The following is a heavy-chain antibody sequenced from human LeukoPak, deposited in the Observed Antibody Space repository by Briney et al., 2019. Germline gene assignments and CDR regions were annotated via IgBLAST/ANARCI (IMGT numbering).Heavy chain of an antibody. CDR2: IYTSGST. D-gene: IGHD3-10*02. J-gene: IGHJ4*02. V-gene: IGHV4-4*07. CDR1: GGSISSYY. CDR3: ATYHFRGATSHYFDY. Sequence: PSETLSLTCTVSGGSISSYYWSWIRQPAGKGLEWIGRIYTSGSTNYNPSLKSRVTMSVDTSKNQFSLKLSSVTAADTAVYYCATYHFRGATSHYFDYWGQGILVAVSS.